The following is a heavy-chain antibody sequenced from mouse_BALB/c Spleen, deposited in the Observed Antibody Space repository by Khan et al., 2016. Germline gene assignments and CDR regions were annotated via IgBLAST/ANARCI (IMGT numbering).Heavy chain of an antibody. Sequence: QVQLQQSGAELARPGASVKLSCKASGYTFTSYWMQWVKQRPGQGLEWIGAISPGDGDTRYTQKFKGKATLTADKSSSTAYMQLSSFASEDSAVYYCASYYGSSYDYFDYWGQGTTLTVSS. CDR1: GYTFTSYW. J-gene: IGHJ2*01. V-gene: IGHV1-87*01. CDR3: ASYYGSSYDYFDY. CDR2: ISPGDGDT. D-gene: IGHD1-1*01.